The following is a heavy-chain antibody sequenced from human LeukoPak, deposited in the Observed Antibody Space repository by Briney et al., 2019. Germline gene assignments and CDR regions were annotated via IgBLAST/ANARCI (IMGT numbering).Heavy chain of an antibody. CDR2: IYSNGST. Sequence: SETLSLTCTVSGGSITGGDYYWSWIRQPAGKGLEWIGRIYSNGSTNYNPSLKSRVTISLDTSKNQFSLKLSSVTAADTAVYYCARRRLPMIGRFSMVRGMVFDYWGQGTLVTVSS. V-gene: IGHV4-61*02. CDR3: ARRRLPMIGRFSMVRGMVFDY. J-gene: IGHJ4*02. D-gene: IGHD3-10*01. CDR1: GGSITGGDYY.